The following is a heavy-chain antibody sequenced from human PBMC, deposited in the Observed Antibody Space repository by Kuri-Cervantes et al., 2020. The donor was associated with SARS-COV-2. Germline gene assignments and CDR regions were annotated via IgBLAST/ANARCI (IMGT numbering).Heavy chain of an antibody. J-gene: IGHJ6*02. CDR1: GCSISSSSYY. D-gene: IGHD3-3*01. CDR2: IYYSGST. Sequence: SGTLSLTCTVSGCSISSSSYYWGWIRQPPGKGLEWIGSIYYSGSTYYNPSLKSRVTISVDTSKNQFSLKLSSVTAADTAVYYCARPMPYDFWSGYRAYYYGMDVWGQGTTVTVSS. CDR3: ARPMPYDFWSGYRAYYYGMDV. V-gene: IGHV4-39*01.